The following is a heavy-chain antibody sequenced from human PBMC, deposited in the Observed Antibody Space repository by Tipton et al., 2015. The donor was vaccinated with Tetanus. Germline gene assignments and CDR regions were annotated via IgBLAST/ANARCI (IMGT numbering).Heavy chain of an antibody. CDR3: ARELDCSGGGCYSYGLDV. V-gene: IGHV3-33*01. CDR2: LWFDGGDE. D-gene: IGHD2-15*01. CDR1: GFTFRSYD. Sequence: SLRLSCAASGFTFRSYDMHWVRQAPGKGLEWVAVLWFDGGDEYYADSVKGRFTISRDNSKNTVYLQMNSLRAEDTAVYYCARELDCSGGGCYSYGLDVWGQGTTVTVSS. J-gene: IGHJ6*02.